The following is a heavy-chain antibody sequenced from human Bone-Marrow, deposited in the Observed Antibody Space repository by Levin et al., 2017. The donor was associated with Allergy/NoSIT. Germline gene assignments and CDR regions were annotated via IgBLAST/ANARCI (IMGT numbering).Heavy chain of an antibody. CDR1: GFTLSSFD. Sequence: RGESLKISCAASGFTLSSFDMHWVRQVTGHGLEWVSGIGIAGDTHSPGSVQGRFIISRDNGTKSLYLQMNSLRVGDTAVYYCTRDKGGMDVWGQGTTVIVSS. CDR2: IGIAGDT. J-gene: IGHJ6*02. V-gene: IGHV3-13*01. CDR3: TRDKGGMDV.